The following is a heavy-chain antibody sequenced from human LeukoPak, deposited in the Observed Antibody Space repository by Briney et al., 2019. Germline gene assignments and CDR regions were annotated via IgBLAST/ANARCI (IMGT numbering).Heavy chain of an antibody. CDR1: GGTFSSYA. D-gene: IGHD3-16*02. J-gene: IGHJ4*02. Sequence: SVKVSCKASGGTFSSYAISWVRQAAGQGLEWMGGIIPIFGTANYAQKFQGRVTITADESTSTAYMELSSLRSEDTAVYYCARTSYDYVWGSYRLFDYWGQGTLVTVSS. CDR3: ARTSYDYVWGSYRLFDY. V-gene: IGHV1-69*13. CDR2: IIPIFGTA.